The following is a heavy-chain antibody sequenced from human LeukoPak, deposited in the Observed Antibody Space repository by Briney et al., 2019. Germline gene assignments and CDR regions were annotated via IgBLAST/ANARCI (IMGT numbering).Heavy chain of an antibody. CDR1: GFTFSRYW. D-gene: IGHD6-19*01. V-gene: IGHV3-7*01. CDR3: AKFGLQWLPYAGFDY. J-gene: IGHJ4*02. Sequence: GGSLRLSCAASGFTFSRYWMTWVRQAPGKGLEWVANIKEDGSEEYYVDSVKGRFTISRDNAQNSLYLQMNSLRAEDAAVYYCAKFGLQWLPYAGFDYWGQGTLVIVSS. CDR2: IKEDGSEE.